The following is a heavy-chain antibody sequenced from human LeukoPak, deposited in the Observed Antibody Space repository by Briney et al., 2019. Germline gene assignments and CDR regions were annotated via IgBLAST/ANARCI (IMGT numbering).Heavy chain of an antibody. CDR3: ARGAHYHESTQGYDY. CDR1: GYTFTGYY. D-gene: IGHD2-2*01. CDR2: INPNSGGT. Sequence: GASVKVSCKASGYTFTGYYMHWVRQAPGQGLEWMGWINPNSGGTNYAQKFQGRVTMTRDTSISTAYMELSRLRSDDTAVYYCARGAHYHESTQGYDYWGQGTLVTVSS. J-gene: IGHJ4*02. V-gene: IGHV1-2*02.